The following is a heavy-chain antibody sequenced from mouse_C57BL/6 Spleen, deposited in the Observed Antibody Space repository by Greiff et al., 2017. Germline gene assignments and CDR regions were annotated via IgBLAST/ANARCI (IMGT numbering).Heavy chain of an antibody. Sequence: EVKLQQSGAELVRPGASVKLSCTASGFNIKDYYMHWVKQRPEQGLEWIGRIDPEDGDTEYAPKFQGKATMTADTSSNTAYLQLSSLTSEDTAVYYCTTGYDGYTGAYWGQGTLVTVSA. D-gene: IGHD2-3*01. CDR3: TTGYDGYTGAY. CDR2: IDPEDGDT. V-gene: IGHV14-1*01. J-gene: IGHJ3*01. CDR1: GFNIKDYY.